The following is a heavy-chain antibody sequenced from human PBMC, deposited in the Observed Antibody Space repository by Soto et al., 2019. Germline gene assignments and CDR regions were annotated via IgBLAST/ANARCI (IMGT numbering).Heavy chain of an antibody. D-gene: IGHD3-22*01. Sequence: PSETLSLTCTVSGGSISDNDYYWSWIRQPPGKGLEWIGTISHTGTAYYNPSLKSRVTISVDTSKNQFSLKLSSVSAADTAVYYCARLYYDSSAYYYFDHWGRGTLVTVSS. J-gene: IGHJ4*01. CDR2: ISHTGTA. CDR3: ARLYYDSSAYYYFDH. V-gene: IGHV4-39*07. CDR1: GGSISDNDYY.